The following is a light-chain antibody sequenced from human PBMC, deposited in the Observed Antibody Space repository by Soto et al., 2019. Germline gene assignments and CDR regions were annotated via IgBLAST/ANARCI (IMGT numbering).Light chain of an antibody. Sequence: QSVLTQPASVSGSPGQSITISCTGTSTDVGGYNYVSWYQQHPGKAPKLMISDVSNRPSGVSIRFSGSKSGNTASLTISGLQAEDEADYYCNSFSSSITFYLFGTGTKVTVL. CDR3: NSFSSSITFYL. J-gene: IGLJ1*01. CDR2: DVS. CDR1: STDVGGYNY. V-gene: IGLV2-14*01.